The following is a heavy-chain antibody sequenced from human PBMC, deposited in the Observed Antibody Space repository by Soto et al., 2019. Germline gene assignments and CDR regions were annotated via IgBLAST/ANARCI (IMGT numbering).Heavy chain of an antibody. J-gene: IGHJ4*02. D-gene: IGHD3-9*01. V-gene: IGHV4-31*03. CDR1: GGSISSGGYY. CDR3: ARARGYDILTGYYPFDY. CDR2: IYYSGST. Sequence: QVQLQESGPGLVKPSQTLSLTCTVSGGSISSGGYYWSWIRQHPGKGLEWIGYIYYSGSTYYNPSLQSRVTISVDTSKNQFSLKLSSVTAADTAVYYCARARGYDILTGYYPFDYWGQGTLVTVSS.